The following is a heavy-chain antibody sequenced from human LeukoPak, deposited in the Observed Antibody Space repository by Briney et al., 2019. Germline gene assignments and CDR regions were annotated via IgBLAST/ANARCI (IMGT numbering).Heavy chain of an antibody. CDR2: TKEDGSEK. Sequence: GGSLRLSCAASGFTFSTYWMNWVRQAPGKGLEWVASTKEDGSEKYYVDSVKGRSTISRDNAKNSLFLQMNSLRAEDTAVYYCATDRGYSTFDIWGQGTMVTVSS. CDR1: GFTFSTYW. D-gene: IGHD5-18*01. V-gene: IGHV3-7*05. CDR3: ATDRGYSTFDI. J-gene: IGHJ3*02.